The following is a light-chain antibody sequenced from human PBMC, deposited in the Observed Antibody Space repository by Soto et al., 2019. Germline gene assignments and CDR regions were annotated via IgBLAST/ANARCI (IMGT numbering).Light chain of an antibody. CDR2: AAS. CDR3: QQSYNTPQT. V-gene: IGKV1-39*01. Sequence: DIQMTQSPSSLSASVGDRVTITCRTSQSITTYLNWYQQKPGKAPKLLIYAASNLQSGVPSRFSGSGSGTDFTLTIRSLQPEDFATYYCQQSYNTPQTFGHGTKVEIK. CDR1: QSITTY. J-gene: IGKJ1*01.